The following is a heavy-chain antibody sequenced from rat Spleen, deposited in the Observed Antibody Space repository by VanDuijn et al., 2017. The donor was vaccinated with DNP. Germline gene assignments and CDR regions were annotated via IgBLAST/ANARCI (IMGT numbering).Heavy chain of an antibody. CDR2: ISTSGNST. V-gene: IGHV5-46*01. J-gene: IGHJ3*01. CDR1: GFIFSSFP. D-gene: IGHD1-1*01. CDR3: ARPMDYYSGGFAY. Sequence: EVQLVESGGGLVQPGRSMKLSCVASGFIFSSFPMAWVRQAPTKGLEWVATISTSGNSTYYRDSVKGRFTISRDNAKSTLYLQMNSLRSEDMATYYCARPMDYYSGGFAYWGQGTLVTVSS.